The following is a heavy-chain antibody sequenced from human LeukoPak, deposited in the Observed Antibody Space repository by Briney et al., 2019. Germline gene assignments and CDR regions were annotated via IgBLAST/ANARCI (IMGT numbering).Heavy chain of an antibody. CDR1: GGSISSGGYY. J-gene: IGHJ4*02. CDR2: IYYSGST. Sequence: SETLSLTCTVSGGSISSGGYYWSWIRQHPGKGLEWIGYIYYSGSTCYNPSLKSRVTISVDTSKNQFSLKLSSVTAADTAVYYCASSRKDYVWGSYRRETDYWGQGTLVTVSS. V-gene: IGHV4-31*03. CDR3: ASSRKDYVWGSYRRETDY. D-gene: IGHD3-16*02.